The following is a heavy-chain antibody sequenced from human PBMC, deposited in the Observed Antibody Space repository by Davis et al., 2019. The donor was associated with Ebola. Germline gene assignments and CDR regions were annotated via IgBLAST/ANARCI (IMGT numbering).Heavy chain of an antibody. D-gene: IGHD3-9*01. CDR2: ISGSGGST. CDR1: GLTFSNYW. J-gene: IGHJ4*02. V-gene: IGHV3-23*01. Sequence: GGSLRLSCAASGLTFSNYWMHWVRQVPGKGLEWVSAISGSGGSTYYADSVKGRFTISRDNSKNTLYLQMNSLRAEDTAVYYCAKGGRDDILTGYEYYFDYWGQGTLVTVSS. CDR3: AKGGRDDILTGYEYYFDY.